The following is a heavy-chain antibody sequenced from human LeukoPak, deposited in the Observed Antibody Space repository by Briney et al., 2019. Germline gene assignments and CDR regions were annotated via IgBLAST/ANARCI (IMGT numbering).Heavy chain of an antibody. V-gene: IGHV3-30*02. CDR3: AKDFYVYSTSTYYYMDV. CDR2: IQYDGSNK. D-gene: IGHD6-6*01. CDR1: GFTFSSYG. Sequence: GGSLRLSCAASGFTFSSYGMHWVRQAPGKGLEWVAFIQYDGSNKYSADSVKGRFIISRDNSKTTLYLQMNSLRAEATAVYYCAKDFYVYSTSTYYYMDVWGKGSTVTVSS. J-gene: IGHJ6*03.